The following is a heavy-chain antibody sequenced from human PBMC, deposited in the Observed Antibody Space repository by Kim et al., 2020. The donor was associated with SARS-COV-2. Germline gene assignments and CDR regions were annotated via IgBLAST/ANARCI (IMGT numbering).Heavy chain of an antibody. CDR3: ARDRDTSGSPFGLHNFAY. D-gene: IGHD3-22*01. J-gene: IGHJ4*02. Sequence: VKCRFAISRDNSKNTLYLQMNSLRPEDTAVYYCARDRDTSGSPFGLHNFAYWGQGALVTVSS. V-gene: IGHV3-30*07.